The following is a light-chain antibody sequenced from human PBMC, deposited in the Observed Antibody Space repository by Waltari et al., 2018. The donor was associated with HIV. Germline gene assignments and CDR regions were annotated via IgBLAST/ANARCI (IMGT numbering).Light chain of an antibody. CDR3: QQYNNWPGIT. V-gene: IGKV3-15*01. CDR1: QSINNN. J-gene: IGKJ3*01. CDR2: GAS. Sequence: DILMTQSPATLSVSPGARATLSCRASQSINNNLSWYQQKPGQAPRLLIYGASTGATGVPARFSGSGSGTEFTLTISSLQSEDFAVYYCQQYNNWPGITFGPGTKVDIK.